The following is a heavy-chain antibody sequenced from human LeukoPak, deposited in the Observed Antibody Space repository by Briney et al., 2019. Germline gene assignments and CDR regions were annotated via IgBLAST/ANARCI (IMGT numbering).Heavy chain of an antibody. Sequence: GGSLRLSCAASGFTFDDYAMHWVRQAPGKGLEWVSGISWNSGSIGYADSVKGRFTISRDNSKNTLYLQMNSLRAEDTAVYYCAKDREYNNPYYSDYWGQGTLVTVSS. D-gene: IGHD3-10*01. V-gene: IGHV3-9*01. CDR3: AKDREYNNPYYSDY. CDR2: ISWNSGSI. CDR1: GFTFDDYA. J-gene: IGHJ4*02.